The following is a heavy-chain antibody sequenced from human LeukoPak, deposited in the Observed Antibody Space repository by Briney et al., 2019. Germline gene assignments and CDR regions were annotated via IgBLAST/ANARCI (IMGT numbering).Heavy chain of an antibody. D-gene: IGHD5-18*01. J-gene: IGHJ4*02. V-gene: IGHV4-59*01. CDR3: ARGGGSSYGRFDY. Sequence: PSETLSLTCTVSGGSISGYYWSWIRQPPGKGLEWIGHIYSSGSTKYNPSLKSRVTISVDTSKNQFSLKLSSVTAADTAVYYCARGGGSSYGRFDYWGQGTLVTVSS. CDR1: GGSISGYY. CDR2: IYSSGST.